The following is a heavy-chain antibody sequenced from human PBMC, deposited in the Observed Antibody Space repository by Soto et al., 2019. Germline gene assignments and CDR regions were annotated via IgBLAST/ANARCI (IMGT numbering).Heavy chain of an antibody. CDR2: ISAYNGNT. V-gene: IGHV1-18*01. Sequence: ASVKVSCKASGYTFTSYGISWVRQAPGQGLEWMGWISAYNGNTNYAQKLQGRVTMTTDTSTSTAYMELRSLRSDDTAAYYCARDGNYDILTGVGDFDYWGQGTLVTVSS. J-gene: IGHJ4*02. CDR3: ARDGNYDILTGVGDFDY. D-gene: IGHD3-9*01. CDR1: GYTFTSYG.